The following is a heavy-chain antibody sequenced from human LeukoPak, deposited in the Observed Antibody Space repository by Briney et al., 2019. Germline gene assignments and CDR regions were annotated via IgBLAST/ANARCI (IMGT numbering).Heavy chain of an antibody. V-gene: IGHV3-23*01. D-gene: IGHD1-26*01. CDR3: ARRERQSGNYYYFDY. CDR1: GFTFSSSA. Sequence: GGSLRLSCAASGFTFSSSAMSWVRQAPGKGLEWVSAISNNGGYTYYADSVQGRFTISRDNSKSTLCLQMNSLRAEDTAVYYCARRERQSGNYYYFDYWGQGTLVTVSS. CDR2: ISNNGGYT. J-gene: IGHJ4*02.